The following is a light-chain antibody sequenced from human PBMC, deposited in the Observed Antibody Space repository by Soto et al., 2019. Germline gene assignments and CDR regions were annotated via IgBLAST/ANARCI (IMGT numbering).Light chain of an antibody. CDR3: LQHNSYPRT. V-gene: IGKV1-17*01. CDR2: AAS. CDR1: QNIASS. Sequence: DIQMTQSPSSLSASVGDSVTITCRASQNIASSVNWYQQKPGKAPKLLIYAASSLQSGVPSRFSGSGSGTEFTLTISSLQPEDFATYYCLQHNSYPRTFGQGTKVDIK. J-gene: IGKJ1*01.